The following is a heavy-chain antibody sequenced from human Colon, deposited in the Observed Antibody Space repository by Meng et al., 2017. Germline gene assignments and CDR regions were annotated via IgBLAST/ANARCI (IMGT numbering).Heavy chain of an antibody. J-gene: IGHJ4*02. V-gene: IGHV6-1*01. D-gene: IGHD3-16*02. CDR1: GDSVSSKTAV. CDR3: TRGLEFYRFEY. CDR2: TYYRAKWNH. Sequence: QLQPSGPGLVKPSQTLSLTCAISGDSVSSKTAVWNWIRQSPSRGLEWLGRTYYRAKWNHDYAESLRGRITINPDTSNNQISLQLNSVTPEDTAVYYCTRGLEFYRFEYWGQGTLVIVSS.